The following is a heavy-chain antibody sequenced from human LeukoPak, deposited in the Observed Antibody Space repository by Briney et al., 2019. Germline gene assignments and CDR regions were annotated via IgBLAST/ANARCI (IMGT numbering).Heavy chain of an antibody. D-gene: IGHD1-14*01. J-gene: IGHJ5*02. V-gene: IGHV3-23*01. CDR1: GFPFNTYW. CDR3: ANKPAGFDP. CDR2: ITGSGDYT. Sequence: GGSLRLSCAASGFPFNTYWMTWVRQAPGNGLEWVSSITGSGDYTYYADSVKGRFTISRDNSKNTLYLQMNSLRAEDTAVYYCANKPAGFDPWGQGTLVTVSS.